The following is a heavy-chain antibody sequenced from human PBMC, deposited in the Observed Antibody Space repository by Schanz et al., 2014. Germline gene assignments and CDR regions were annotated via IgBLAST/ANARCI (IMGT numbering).Heavy chain of an antibody. J-gene: IGHJ6*03. CDR3: AKGSRSGSKVMDV. Sequence: EVQLVESGGGLVQPGGSLRLSCAVSGFNSDDYAMHWVRQAPGKGLEWVSNIPWNGAAIGYAGSVRGRFTISRDSAKNSLYLQMNSLRPEDTALYDCAKGSRSGSKVMDVWGKGTTVTVSS. CDR1: GFNSDDYA. V-gene: IGHV3-9*02. CDR2: IPWNGAAI. D-gene: IGHD3-10*01.